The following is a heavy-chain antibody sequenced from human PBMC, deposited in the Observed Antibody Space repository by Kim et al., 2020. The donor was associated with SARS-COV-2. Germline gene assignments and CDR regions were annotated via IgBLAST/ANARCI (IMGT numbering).Heavy chain of an antibody. V-gene: IGHV1-69*01. CDR3: ARARDGYNDYYFDY. J-gene: IGHJ4*02. Sequence: AKKFQGRVTITADESTSTAYMELSSLRSEDTAVYYCARARDGYNDYYFDYWGQGTLVTVSS. D-gene: IGHD5-12*01.